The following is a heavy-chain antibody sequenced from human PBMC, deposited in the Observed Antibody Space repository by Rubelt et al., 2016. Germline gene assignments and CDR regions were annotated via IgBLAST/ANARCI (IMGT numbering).Heavy chain of an antibody. D-gene: IGHD4-17*01. CDR2: IHDSGTT. CDR3: ARQSGYGDQINY. CDR1: GGSISSSSYY. Sequence: QLQLQESGPGLVKPSETLALTCIVSGGSISSSSYYWDWIRQPPGKGLEWIGSIHDSGTTYYNPSLKSRVTISVDTSRNQFSLKLTPVTAADTAVYYCARQSGYGDQINYWGQGTLVTVSS. J-gene: IGHJ4*02. V-gene: IGHV4-39*01.